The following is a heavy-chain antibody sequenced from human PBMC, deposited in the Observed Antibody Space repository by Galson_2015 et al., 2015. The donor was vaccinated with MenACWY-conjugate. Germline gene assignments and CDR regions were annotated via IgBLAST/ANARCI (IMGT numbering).Heavy chain of an antibody. Sequence: LSLTCTVSGASMSSYSWTWIRQSPGKGLEWIGHIYHSGATNYNPSLQSRVTISADASKDQISLNLASVSAADTAVYYCARRATTGWFGPGGQGTQVTVSS. V-gene: IGHV4-59*13. J-gene: IGHJ5*02. CDR3: ARRATTGWFGP. D-gene: IGHD4-17*01. CDR2: IYHSGAT. CDR1: GASMSSYS.